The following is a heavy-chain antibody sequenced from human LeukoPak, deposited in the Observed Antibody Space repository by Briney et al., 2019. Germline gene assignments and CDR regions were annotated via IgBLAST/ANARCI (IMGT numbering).Heavy chain of an antibody. D-gene: IGHD3-3*01. J-gene: IGHJ4*02. CDR2: ISAYNGNT. Sequence: ASVKVSCKASGYSITSYGITGVRQAPGQGLECMGWISAYNGNTNYAQKLQGRVTMTTDTSTSTAYMELRSLRSDDTAVYYCARVTGNGWNWGQGTLITVSS. CDR1: GYSITSYG. CDR3: ARVTGNGWN. V-gene: IGHV1-18*01.